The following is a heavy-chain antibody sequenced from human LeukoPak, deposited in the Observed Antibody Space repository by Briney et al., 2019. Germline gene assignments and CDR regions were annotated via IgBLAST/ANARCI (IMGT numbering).Heavy chain of an antibody. CDR2: ISWNSGSI. D-gene: IGHD6-13*01. V-gene: IGHV3-9*01. CDR3: AKDMSEQQLGPLDY. CDR1: GFTLDDYA. Sequence: GGSLRLSCAASGFTLDDYAMHWVRQAPGKGLEWVSGISWNSGSIGYADSVKGRFTISRDNAKNSLYLQMNSLRAEDTALYYCAKDMSEQQLGPLDYWGQGTLVTISS. J-gene: IGHJ4*02.